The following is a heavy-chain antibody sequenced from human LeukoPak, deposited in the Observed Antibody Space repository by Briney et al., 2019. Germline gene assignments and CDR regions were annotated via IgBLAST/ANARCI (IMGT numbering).Heavy chain of an antibody. V-gene: IGHV1-18*01. J-gene: IGHJ3*02. D-gene: IGHD1-26*01. CDR1: GYTFSSYG. Sequence: ASVKVSWKASGYTFSSYGISWVRQAPGQGLEWMGWISAYNGNTNYAQKLQGRVTMTRDTSTSTVYMELSSLRSEDTAVYYCARDSGSYFAWYAFDIWGQGTMVTVSS. CDR3: ARDSGSYFAWYAFDI. CDR2: ISAYNGNT.